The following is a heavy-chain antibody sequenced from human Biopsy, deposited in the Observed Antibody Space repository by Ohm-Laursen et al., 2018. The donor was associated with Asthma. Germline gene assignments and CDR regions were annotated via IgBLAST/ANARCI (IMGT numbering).Heavy chain of an antibody. CDR1: GRSFSGYY. CDR2: INHSGST. CDR3: ARVVGGYCSSTSCYGGYYYGMDV. J-gene: IGHJ6*02. Sequence: GTLSLTCAVYGRSFSGYYWSWIRQPPGKGLEWIGEINHSGSTNYNPSLKSRVTISVDTSKNQFSLKLSSVTAADTAVYYCARVVGGYCSSTSCYGGYYYGMDVWGQGTTVTVSS. V-gene: IGHV4-34*01. D-gene: IGHD2-2*01.